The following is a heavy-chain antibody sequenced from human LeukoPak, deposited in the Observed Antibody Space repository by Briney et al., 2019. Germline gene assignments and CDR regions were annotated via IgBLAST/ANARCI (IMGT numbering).Heavy chain of an antibody. Sequence: ASVKVSCKASGYTFTSYGISWVRQAPGQGLEWMGWISAYNGNTNYAQKLQGRVTVTTDTSTSTAYMELRSLRSDDTAVYYCARVKGSTRIGYFDYWGQGTLVTVSS. CDR2: ISAYNGNT. V-gene: IGHV1-18*01. D-gene: IGHD3-10*01. CDR3: ARVKGSTRIGYFDY. CDR1: GYTFTSYG. J-gene: IGHJ4*02.